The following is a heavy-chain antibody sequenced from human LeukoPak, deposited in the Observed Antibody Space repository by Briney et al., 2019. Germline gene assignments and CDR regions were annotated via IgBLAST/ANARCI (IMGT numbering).Heavy chain of an antibody. CDR2: ISSSSSYI. J-gene: IGHJ4*02. CDR3: ARETIAVAGTSDY. CDR1: GFTFSSYS. Sequence: GGSLRLSCAASGFTFSSYSMNWVRQAPGKGLEWVSSISSSSSYIYYADSVKGRLTISRDNAKNSLYLQMNSLRAEDTAVYYCARETIAVAGTSDYWGQGTLVTVSS. V-gene: IGHV3-21*01. D-gene: IGHD6-19*01.